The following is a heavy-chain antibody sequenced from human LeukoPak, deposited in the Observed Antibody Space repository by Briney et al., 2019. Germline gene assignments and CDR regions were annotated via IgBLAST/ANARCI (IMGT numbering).Heavy chain of an antibody. V-gene: IGHV4-34*01. CDR1: GGSFSGYY. J-gene: IGHJ4*02. CDR3: ARPTGYSYGPFVY. D-gene: IGHD5-18*01. Sequence: SETLSLTCAVYGGSFSGYYWSWIRQPPGKGPEWIGEINHSGSTNYNPSLKSRVTISVDTSKNQFSLKLSSVTAADTAVYYCARPTGYSYGPFVYWGQGTLVTVSS. CDR2: INHSGST.